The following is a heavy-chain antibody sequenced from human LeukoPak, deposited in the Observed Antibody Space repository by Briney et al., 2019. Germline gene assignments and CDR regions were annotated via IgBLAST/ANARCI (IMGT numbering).Heavy chain of an antibody. J-gene: IGHJ4*02. CDR1: GFTFSSYG. CDR3: AKDPTHYRVWDYYETIGLSY. Sequence: GGSLRLSCAASGFTFSSYGMSWVRQAPGKGLEWVSTISGSGGSTYYADSVKGRFTISRDNSKNTLNLQMNSLRAEDTAVYYCAKDPTHYRVWDYYETIGLSYWGQGTLVTVSS. V-gene: IGHV3-23*01. CDR2: ISGSGGST. D-gene: IGHD3-22*01.